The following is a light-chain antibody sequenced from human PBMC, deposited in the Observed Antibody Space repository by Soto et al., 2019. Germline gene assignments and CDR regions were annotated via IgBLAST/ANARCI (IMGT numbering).Light chain of an antibody. J-gene: IGKJ1*01. V-gene: IGKV1-5*01. Sequence: DIQMTQSPSTLSASIGDKVTITCRATQSISSWLAWYQHKPGEAPKLLIYDASDLETGVPLRFSGRGSETEVTLTINGLQPDDFATYYCQQYNSFPRTFGQGTKVEI. CDR3: QQYNSFPRT. CDR1: QSISSW. CDR2: DAS.